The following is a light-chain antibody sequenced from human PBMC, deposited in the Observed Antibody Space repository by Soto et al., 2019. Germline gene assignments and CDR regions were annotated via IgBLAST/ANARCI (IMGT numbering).Light chain of an antibody. Sequence: EIVMTQSPVTLSVSPGERATLSCRASQRVSSSLVSYQQKPAQPPSLLIYVGSSRATGGPARFSGSGSGTEFTLTISSLQSEDFAVDYCQQCYDWPLTFGGGTKVEIE. J-gene: IGKJ4*01. V-gene: IGKV3-15*01. CDR1: QRVSSS. CDR2: VGS. CDR3: QQCYDWPLT.